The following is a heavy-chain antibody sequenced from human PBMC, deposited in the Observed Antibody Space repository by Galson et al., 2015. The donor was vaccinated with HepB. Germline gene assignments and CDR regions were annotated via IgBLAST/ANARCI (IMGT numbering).Heavy chain of an antibody. Sequence: SVKVSCKASGYTFTGYYMHWVRQAPGQGLEWMGWINPNSGGTNYAQKFQGWVTMTRDTSISTAYMELSRLRSDDTAVYYCAREVMVRAFDIWGQGTMVAVSS. CDR2: INPNSGGT. CDR1: GYTFTGYY. CDR3: AREVMVRAFDI. D-gene: IGHD3-10*01. V-gene: IGHV1-2*04. J-gene: IGHJ3*02.